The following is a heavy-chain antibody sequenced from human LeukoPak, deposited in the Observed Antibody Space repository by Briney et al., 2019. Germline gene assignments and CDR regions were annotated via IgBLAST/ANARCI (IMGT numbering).Heavy chain of an antibody. CDR3: TAPGGSVFDY. D-gene: IGHD3-16*01. V-gene: IGHV3-15*01. J-gene: IGHJ4*02. Sequence: GGSLRLSCVGSGFTFSNAWMNWVRQAPGKGLEWVGRIKSKSDGGTTDYAAAVKDRSTISRDDSKNTLYLQMNSLKTEDTGVYYCTAPGGSVFDYWGQGTLVTVSS. CDR1: GFTFSNAW. CDR2: IKSKSDGGTT.